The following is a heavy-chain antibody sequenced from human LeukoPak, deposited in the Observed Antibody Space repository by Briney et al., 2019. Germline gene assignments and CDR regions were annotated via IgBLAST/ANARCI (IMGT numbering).Heavy chain of an antibody. Sequence: ASVKVSCKASGYTFTSYYMHWVRQAPGQGPEWMGWINTNTGNPTYAQGFTGRFAFSLDTSVSTAYLQISSLKAEDTAVYYCARESPPRGPYDYVWGSYRGGAPNFDYWGQGTLVTVSS. D-gene: IGHD3-16*02. CDR1: GYTFTSYY. V-gene: IGHV7-4-1*02. CDR3: ARESPPRGPYDYVWGSYRGGAPNFDY. CDR2: INTNTGNP. J-gene: IGHJ4*02.